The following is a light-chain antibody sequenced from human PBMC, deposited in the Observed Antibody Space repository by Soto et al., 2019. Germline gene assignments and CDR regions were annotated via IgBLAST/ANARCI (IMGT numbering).Light chain of an antibody. CDR2: GAS. V-gene: IGKV3-15*01. CDR1: QSVSSN. Sequence: EIVMTQSPATLSVSPGERATFSCRASQSVSSNLAWYQQKPGQAPRLLVYGASTRATGIPARFSGSGSGTQFTLTISSLQSEDFAVYYCQQHNNWPLTFGGGTKVDIK. CDR3: QQHNNWPLT. J-gene: IGKJ4*01.